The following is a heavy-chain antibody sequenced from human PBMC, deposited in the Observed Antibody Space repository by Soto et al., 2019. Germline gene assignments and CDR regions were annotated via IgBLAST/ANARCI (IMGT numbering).Heavy chain of an antibody. D-gene: IGHD3-9*01. Sequence: SGYTFTSYGISWVRQAPGQGLEWMGWISTHNGDTNFAQKFQGRVTLTTDTSTNTAYMDLRSLTSDDTAVYYCARGYDILTGLAYYYGMDVWGQWTTVTVSS. CDR1: GYTFTSYG. V-gene: IGHV1-18*01. CDR3: ARGYDILTGLAYYYGMDV. J-gene: IGHJ6*02. CDR2: ISTHNGDT.